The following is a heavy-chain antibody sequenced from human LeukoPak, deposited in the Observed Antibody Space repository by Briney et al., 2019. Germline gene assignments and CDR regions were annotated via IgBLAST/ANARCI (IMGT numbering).Heavy chain of an antibody. V-gene: IGHV4-59*12. Sequence: SETLSLTCTVSGYSISSSYYWSWIRQPPGKGLEWIGYIYYSGSTNYNPSLKSRVTISVDTSKNQFSLKLSSVTAADTAVYYCARVLPITPYFDYWGQGTLVTVSS. CDR3: ARVLPITPYFDY. J-gene: IGHJ4*02. CDR1: GYSISSSYY. CDR2: IYYSGST. D-gene: IGHD1-20*01.